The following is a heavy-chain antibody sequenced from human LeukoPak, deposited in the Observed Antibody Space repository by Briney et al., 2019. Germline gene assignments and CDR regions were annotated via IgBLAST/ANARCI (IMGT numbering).Heavy chain of an antibody. Sequence: PGGSLRLSCAASGFTFDDYAMDWVRQAPGKGLEWVSCISWNSGSIGYADSVKGRFTISRDNAKNSLYLQMNSLRAEDTALYYCAKDYVAQGGYYDSSGYLVPSWFDPWGQGTLVTVSS. CDR3: AKDYVAQGGYYDSSGYLVPSWFDP. D-gene: IGHD3-22*01. V-gene: IGHV3-9*01. CDR1: GFTFDDYA. CDR2: ISWNSGSI. J-gene: IGHJ5*02.